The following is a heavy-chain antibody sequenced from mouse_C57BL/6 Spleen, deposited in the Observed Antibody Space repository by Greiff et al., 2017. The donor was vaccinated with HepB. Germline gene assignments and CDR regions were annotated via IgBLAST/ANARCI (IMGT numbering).Heavy chain of an antibody. D-gene: IGHD1-1*01. Sequence: LEESGAELVKPGASVKMSCKASGYTFTTYPIEWMKQNHGKSLEWIGNFHPYNDDTKYNEKFKGKATLTVEKSSSTVYLELSRLTSDDSAVYYCARRDYYGSSHFAYWGQGTLVTVSA. V-gene: IGHV1-47*01. CDR3: ARRDYYGSSHFAY. J-gene: IGHJ3*01. CDR2: FHPYNDDT. CDR1: GYTFTTYP.